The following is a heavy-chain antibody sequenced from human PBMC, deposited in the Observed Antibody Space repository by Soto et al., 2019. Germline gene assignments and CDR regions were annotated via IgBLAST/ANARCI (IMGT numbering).Heavy chain of an antibody. J-gene: IGHJ4*02. CDR1: GFTFSSYS. Sequence: EVQLVESGGGLVQPGGSLRLSCAASGFTFSSYSMNWVRQAPGKGLEWVSYISSSSSTIYYADSVKGRFTISRDNAKNSLYLQMNSLRDEDTAVYYCARGPELYYDFWSGYYQPPLYFDYWGQGTLVTVSS. CDR2: ISSSSSTI. CDR3: ARGPELYYDFWSGYYQPPLYFDY. V-gene: IGHV3-48*02. D-gene: IGHD3-3*01.